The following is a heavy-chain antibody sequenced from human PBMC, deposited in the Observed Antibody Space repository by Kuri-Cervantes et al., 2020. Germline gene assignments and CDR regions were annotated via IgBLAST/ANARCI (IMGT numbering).Heavy chain of an antibody. CDR2: IWYDGSNK. CDR1: GFTFSSYG. J-gene: IGHJ6*02. V-gene: IGHV3-33*01. CDR3: ARDRGGYCSSTSCRRRVYYYYYGMDV. Sequence: GESLKISCAASGFTFSSYGMHWVRQAPGKGLEWVAVIWYDGSNKYYADSVKGRFTISRDNAKNSLYLQMNSLRAEDTAVYYCARDRGGYCSSTSCRRRVYYYYYGMDVWGQGTTVTVSS. D-gene: IGHD2-2*01.